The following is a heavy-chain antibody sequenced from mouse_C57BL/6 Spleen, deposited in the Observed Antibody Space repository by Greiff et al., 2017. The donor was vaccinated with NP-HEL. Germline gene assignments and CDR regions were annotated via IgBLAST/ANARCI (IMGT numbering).Heavy chain of an antibody. Sequence: QVQLKESGAELARPGASVKLSCKASGYTFTSYGISWVKQRTGQGLEWIGEIYPRSGNTYYNEKFKGKATLTADKSSSTAYMELRSLTSEDSAVYFCAYDGSWGQGTTLTVSS. CDR3: AYDGS. J-gene: IGHJ2*01. CDR1: GYTFTSYG. V-gene: IGHV1-81*01. D-gene: IGHD2-3*01. CDR2: IYPRSGNT.